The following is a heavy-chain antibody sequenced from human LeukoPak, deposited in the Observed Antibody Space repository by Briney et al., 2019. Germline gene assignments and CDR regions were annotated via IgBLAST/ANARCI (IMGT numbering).Heavy chain of an antibody. Sequence: EASVKVSCKASGYTFTSYGISWVRQAPGQGLEWMGWSSVYNGNTNYAQKLQGRVTMTTDTSTSTAYMELRSLRSDDTAVYYCARDRHYDILTGLDYWGQGTLVTVSS. CDR1: GYTFTSYG. CDR2: SSVYNGNT. V-gene: IGHV1-18*01. J-gene: IGHJ4*02. CDR3: ARDRHYDILTGLDY. D-gene: IGHD3-9*01.